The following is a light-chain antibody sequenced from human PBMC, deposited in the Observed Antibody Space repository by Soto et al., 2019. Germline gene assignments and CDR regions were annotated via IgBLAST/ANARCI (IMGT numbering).Light chain of an antibody. CDR2: AAS. J-gene: IGKJ2*01. CDR3: QLYSSSPPRYT. V-gene: IGKV3-20*01. Sequence: EIVLTQSPGTLYLSPGERATLSCRASQSVSSNYLAWYQQKRGQAPRLLIYAASARATGIPDRFSGSGSGTDFTLTISRLEPEDFAVYFCQLYSSSPPRYTFGQGTKLEIK. CDR1: QSVSSNY.